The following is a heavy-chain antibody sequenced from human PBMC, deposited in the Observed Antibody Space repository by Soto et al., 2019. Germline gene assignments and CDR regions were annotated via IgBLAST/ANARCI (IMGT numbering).Heavy chain of an antibody. D-gene: IGHD3-22*01. CDR2: FYYSGST. CDR1: GGSVSSGNYY. CDR3: ARGGVDYYDSSGYYFSPYYFDY. J-gene: IGHJ4*02. Sequence: SETLSLTCTVSGGSVSSGNYYWSWIRQPPGKGLEWIGYFYYSGSTYYNPSLKSRVTISVDRSKNQFSLKLSSVTAADTAVYYCARGGVDYYDSSGYYFSPYYFDYWGQGTLVTVSS. V-gene: IGHV4-61*01.